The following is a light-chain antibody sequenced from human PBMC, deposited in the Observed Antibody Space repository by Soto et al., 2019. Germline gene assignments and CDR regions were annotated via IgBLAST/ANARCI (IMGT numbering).Light chain of an antibody. CDR3: QHYNSYSEA. CDR2: AAF. CDR1: QTISSW. J-gene: IGKJ1*01. V-gene: IGKV1-5*01. Sequence: DIQMTQSPSTLSGSVGDRVTITCRASQTISSWLAWYQQKPGKAPKLLIYAAFYLQSGVPSRFSGGGSGTEFTLTTSSLQPDDFATYYCQHYNSYSEAFGQGTKVDI.